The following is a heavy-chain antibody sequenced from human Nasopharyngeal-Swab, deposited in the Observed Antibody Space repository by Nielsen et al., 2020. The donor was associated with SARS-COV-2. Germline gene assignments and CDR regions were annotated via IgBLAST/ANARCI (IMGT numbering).Heavy chain of an antibody. Sequence: GESLNISYAASGFTFSSYPMSWVRQAPAKGLEWVSGISGSGSNTHYADSVKGRFTISRDHSKNTLYLQMSSLRAEATAVYYCAKDKSVTTSYYGMDVWGQGTTVTVSS. CDR2: ISGSGSNT. V-gene: IGHV3-23*01. CDR1: GFTFSSYP. J-gene: IGHJ6*02. CDR3: AKDKSVTTSYYGMDV. D-gene: IGHD4-17*01.